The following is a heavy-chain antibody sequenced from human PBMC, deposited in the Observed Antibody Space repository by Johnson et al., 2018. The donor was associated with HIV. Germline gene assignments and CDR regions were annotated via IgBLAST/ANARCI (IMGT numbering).Heavy chain of an antibody. Sequence: QVQLVESGGDVVQPGRSLRLSCAASGFSFSTYGMHWVRQAPGKGLEWVAVIWYDGSNKYYADSVKGRFTISRDNSKNTLYLQMNSLRAEDTAVYYCARGVEMATIRDVGDAFDIWGQGTMVTVSS. J-gene: IGHJ3*02. D-gene: IGHD5-24*01. V-gene: IGHV3-33*01. CDR2: IWYDGSNK. CDR1: GFSFSTYG. CDR3: ARGVEMATIRDVGDAFDI.